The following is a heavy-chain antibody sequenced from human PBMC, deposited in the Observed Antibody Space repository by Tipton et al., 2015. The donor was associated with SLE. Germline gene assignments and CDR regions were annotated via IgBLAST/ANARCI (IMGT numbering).Heavy chain of an antibody. CDR2: IYYSGNN. CDR3: ARATTAISPFDY. CDR1: GDYISSGGYF. Sequence: TLSLTCTVSGDYISSGGYFWNWIRQHPGKGLEWIGYIYYSGNNYYNPSLKSRITMSVDRSKNQFSLKLSSVTAADTAVYYCARATTAISPFDYWGQGTLATVSS. V-gene: IGHV4-31*03. D-gene: IGHD2-2*02. J-gene: IGHJ4*02.